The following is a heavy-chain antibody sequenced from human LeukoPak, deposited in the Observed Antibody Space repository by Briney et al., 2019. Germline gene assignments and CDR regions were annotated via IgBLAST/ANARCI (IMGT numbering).Heavy chain of an antibody. CDR1: GFTFSSYS. Sequence: GGSLRLSCAASGFTFSSYSMNWVRQAPGKGLEWVANIKQDGSEKYYVDSVKGRFTISRDNAKTSLYLQMNSLRAEDTAVYYCARDRGSGSERYFDYWGQGTLVTVSS. J-gene: IGHJ4*02. D-gene: IGHD6-19*01. CDR3: ARDRGSGSERYFDY. CDR2: IKQDGSEK. V-gene: IGHV3-7*01.